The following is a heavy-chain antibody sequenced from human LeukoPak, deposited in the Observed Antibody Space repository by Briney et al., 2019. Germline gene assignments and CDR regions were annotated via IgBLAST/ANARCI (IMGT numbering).Heavy chain of an antibody. CDR2: ISSSSSTI. CDR3: AKDRGYCTNGVCLIRQFDY. J-gene: IGHJ4*02. Sequence: HSGGSLRLSCAASGFTFSSYSMNWVRQAPGKGLEWVSYISSSSSTIYYADSVKGRFTISRDNAKNSLYLQMNSLRAEDTAVYYCAKDRGYCTNGVCLIRQFDYWGQGTLVTVSS. CDR1: GFTFSSYS. D-gene: IGHD2-8*01. V-gene: IGHV3-48*01.